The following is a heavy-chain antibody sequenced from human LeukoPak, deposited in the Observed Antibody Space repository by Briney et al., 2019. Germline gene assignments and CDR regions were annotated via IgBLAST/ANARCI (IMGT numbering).Heavy chain of an antibody. Sequence: PGGSLRLSRAASGFTFSDYYMSWIRQPPGKGLEWGSYISSSGSTIYYADSVKGRFTISRDNAKNSMYLQMNSLETEDTAVHYCARAPILLWIHNGMDVWGPGTTVTVSS. CDR2: ISSSGSTI. CDR3: ARAPILLWIHNGMDV. J-gene: IGHJ6*02. V-gene: IGHV3-11*01. D-gene: IGHD3-10*01. CDR1: GFTFSDYY.